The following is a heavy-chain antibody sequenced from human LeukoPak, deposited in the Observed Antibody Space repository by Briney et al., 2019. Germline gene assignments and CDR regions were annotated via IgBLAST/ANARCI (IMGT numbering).Heavy chain of an antibody. Sequence: GGSLRLSCAASGFTFSSYWMSWVRQAPGKGLEWVANIKQDGSEKYYVDSVKGRFTISRDNAKNSLYLQMNSLRAEDTAVYYCARPDRYGASVRGREYFQHWGQGTLVTVSS. V-gene: IGHV3-7*01. CDR3: ARPDRYGASVRGREYFQH. D-gene: IGHD4-17*01. CDR1: GFTFSSYW. J-gene: IGHJ1*01. CDR2: IKQDGSEK.